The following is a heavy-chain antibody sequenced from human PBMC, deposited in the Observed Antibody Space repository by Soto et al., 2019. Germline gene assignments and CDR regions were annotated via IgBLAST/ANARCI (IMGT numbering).Heavy chain of an antibody. CDR1: GDTFTNYA. D-gene: IGHD6-13*01. V-gene: IGHV1-69*01. J-gene: IGHJ4*02. CDR2: IRPFVEAA. Sequence: QLRLVQSGAEVRKPGSSVKVSGKAPGDTFTNYAISWLRLVPGQALEWMGGIRPFVEAADLAQKFRGRLIISADASTSTGYMELSNLRSEDTAIYYCARGGYSNSWRFDYWGQGALIPVS. CDR3: ARGGYSNSWRFDY.